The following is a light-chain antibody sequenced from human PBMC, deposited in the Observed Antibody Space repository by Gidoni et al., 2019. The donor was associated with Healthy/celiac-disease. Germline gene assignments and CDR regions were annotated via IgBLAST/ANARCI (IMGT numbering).Light chain of an antibody. V-gene: IGLV1-40*01. CDR2: GNS. CDR3: QSYDSSLSVFVV. J-gene: IGLJ2*01. Sequence: QSVLTQPPSVFGAPGQRVTISCTGSSPNIGAGYDVHWYQQLPGTAPNPLIYGNSHRPSGVPDRFSGSKSGTSASLAITGLQAEDEADYYCQSYDSSLSVFVVFGGGTKLTVL. CDR1: SPNIGAGYD.